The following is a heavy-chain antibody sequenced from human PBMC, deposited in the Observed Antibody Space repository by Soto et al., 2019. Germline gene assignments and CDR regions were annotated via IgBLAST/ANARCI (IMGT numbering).Heavy chain of an antibody. CDR1: GGSISSSSYY. CDR2: IYYSGST. V-gene: IGHV4-39*01. Sequence: SETLSLTCTVSGGSISSSSYYWGWIRQPPGKGLEWIGSIYYSGSTYYNPSLKSRVTISVDTSKNQFSLKLSSVTAADTAVYYCARHPVPLYYYGSGRGNFDYWGQGTLVTVSS. CDR3: ARHPVPLYYYGSGRGNFDY. D-gene: IGHD3-10*01. J-gene: IGHJ4*02.